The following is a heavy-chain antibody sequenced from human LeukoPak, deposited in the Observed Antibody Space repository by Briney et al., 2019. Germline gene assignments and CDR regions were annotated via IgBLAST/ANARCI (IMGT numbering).Heavy chain of an antibody. D-gene: IGHD1-14*01. V-gene: IGHV4-30-4*01. J-gene: IGHJ4*02. CDR2: IYYSGST. CDR1: GGSISRGDYY. Sequence: SQTLSLTCTVSGGSISRGDYYWSWIRQPPGKGLEWIGYIYYSGSTYYNPSLKSRVTISVDTSKNQFSLKLSSVTAADTAVYYCARVTRTWAPRFDYWGQGTLVTVSS. CDR3: ARVTRTWAPRFDY.